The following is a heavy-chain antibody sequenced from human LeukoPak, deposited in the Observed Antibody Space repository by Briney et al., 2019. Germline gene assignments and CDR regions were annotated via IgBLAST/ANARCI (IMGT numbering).Heavy chain of an antibody. CDR3: ARAGRWEGRPHAFDI. Sequence: SETLSLTCTVSGGSISSYYWSWIRQPPGKGLEWIGYIYYSGITNYNPSLKSRVTTSVDTSKSQFSLKLSSVTAADTALYYCARAGRWEGRPHAFDIWGQGTMVTVSS. V-gene: IGHV4-59*01. CDR2: IYYSGIT. D-gene: IGHD1-26*01. J-gene: IGHJ3*02. CDR1: GGSISSYY.